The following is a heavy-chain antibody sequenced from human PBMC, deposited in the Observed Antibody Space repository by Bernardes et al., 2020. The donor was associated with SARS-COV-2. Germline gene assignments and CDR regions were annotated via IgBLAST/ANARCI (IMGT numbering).Heavy chain of an antibody. CDR2: IYYSGST. D-gene: IGHD6-13*01. CDR3: ARGIAAVGTEFDP. J-gene: IGHJ5*02. CDR1: GGSISSYY. Sequence: SETLSLTCTVSGGSISSYYWSWIRQPPGKGLEWIGYIYYSGSTNYNPSLKSRVTISVDTSKNQFSLKLSSVTAADTAVYYCARGIAAVGTEFDPWGQGTLVTVSS. V-gene: IGHV4-59*01.